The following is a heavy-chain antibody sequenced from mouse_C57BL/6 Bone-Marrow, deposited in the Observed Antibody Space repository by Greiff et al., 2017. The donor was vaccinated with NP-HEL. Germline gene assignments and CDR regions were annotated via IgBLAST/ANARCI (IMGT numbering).Heavy chain of an antibody. CDR2: IHPTSGST. D-gene: IGHD2-4*01. V-gene: IGHV1-64*01. Sequence: QVQLQQPGAELVKPGASVKLSCKASGYTFTSYWMHWVKQRPGQGLEWIGMIHPTSGSTNYNEKFKSKATLTVDKSSSTAYMQLSSLTSEDSAVYYCASYYDYPYFDYWGQGTTLTVSS. CDR1: GYTFTSYW. CDR3: ASYYDYPYFDY. J-gene: IGHJ2*01.